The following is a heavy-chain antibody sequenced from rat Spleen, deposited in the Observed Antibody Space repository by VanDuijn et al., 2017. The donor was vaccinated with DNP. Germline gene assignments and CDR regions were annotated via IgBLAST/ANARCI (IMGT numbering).Heavy chain of an antibody. CDR1: GFTFSNYD. V-gene: IGHV5S13*01. CDR2: IGPSGAYT. CDR3: ARHGGGYWYFDF. Sequence: EVQLVESGGGLVQPGRSLKLSCAASGFTFSNYDMAWVRQAPTKGLEWVACIGPSGAYTYHRDSVKGRFTISRDNAKNTQYLQMDSLRSEDTATYYCARHGGGYWYFDFWGQGVMVTVSS. D-gene: IGHD1-3*01. J-gene: IGHJ2*01.